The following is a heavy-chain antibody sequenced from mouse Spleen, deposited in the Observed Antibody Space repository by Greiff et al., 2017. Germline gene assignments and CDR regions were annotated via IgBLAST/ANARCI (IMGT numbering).Heavy chain of an antibody. J-gene: IGHJ2*01. CDR1: GYAFSSSW. D-gene: IGHD1-1*01. V-gene: IGHV1-82*01. Sequence: VQLQQSGPELVKPGASVKISCKASGYAFSSSWMNWVKQRPGKGLEWIGRIYPGDGDTNYNGKFKGKATLTADKSSSTAYMQLSSLTSEDSAVYFCATTVVATPYFDYWGQGTTLTVSS. CDR3: ATTVVATPYFDY. CDR2: IYPGDGDT.